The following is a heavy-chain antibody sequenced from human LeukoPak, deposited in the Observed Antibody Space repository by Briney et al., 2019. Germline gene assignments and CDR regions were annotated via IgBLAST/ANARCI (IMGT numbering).Heavy chain of an antibody. Sequence: SETLSLTCTVSGGSISSYYWSWIRQPPGKGLAWIGYIYYSGSTNYNPSLKSRVTISVDTSKNQFSLKLSSVTAADTAVYYCARVRDGYNVADYWGQGSLVTVSS. J-gene: IGHJ4*02. D-gene: IGHD5-24*01. CDR2: IYYSGST. V-gene: IGHV4-59*01. CDR1: GGSISSYY. CDR3: ARVRDGYNVADY.